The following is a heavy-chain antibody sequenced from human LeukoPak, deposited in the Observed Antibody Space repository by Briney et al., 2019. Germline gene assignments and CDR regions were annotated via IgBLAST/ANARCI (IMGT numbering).Heavy chain of an antibody. V-gene: IGHV3-30*18. CDR3: AKAYNWNDGAFDI. CDR2: ISYDGSNK. J-gene: IGHJ3*02. Sequence: PGGSLRLSCAASGFTFSSYGMHWVRQAPGKGLEWVAVISYDGSNKYYADSVKGRFTISRDNSKNTLYLQMNSLRAEDTAVYHCAKAYNWNDGAFDIWGQGTMVTVSS. D-gene: IGHD1-20*01. CDR1: GFTFSSYG.